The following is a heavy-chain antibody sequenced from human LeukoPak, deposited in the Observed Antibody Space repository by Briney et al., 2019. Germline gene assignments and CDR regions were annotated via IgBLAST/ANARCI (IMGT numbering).Heavy chain of an antibody. Sequence: ASVKVSCKASGYTFTSYDINWVRQATGQGLEWMGWVNPNSGNTGYAQKSQGRVTMTRNTSISTAYMELSSLRSEDTAVYYCARNLRRYSSSWFHDAFDIWGQGTMVTVSS. V-gene: IGHV1-8*01. CDR3: ARNLRRYSSSWFHDAFDI. CDR2: VNPNSGNT. CDR1: GYTFTSYD. D-gene: IGHD6-13*01. J-gene: IGHJ3*02.